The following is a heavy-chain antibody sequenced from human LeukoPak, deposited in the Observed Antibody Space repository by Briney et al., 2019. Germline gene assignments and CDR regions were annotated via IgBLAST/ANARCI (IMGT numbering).Heavy chain of an antibody. Sequence: GASAKVSCKASGYTFTSYAISWVRQAPGQGLDWMGWISAYNGNTNYAQKYQGRVTMTTDTSTSTAYMELRSLRSDDTAVYYCARWEYCSSTSCYDESETFDYWGQGTLVTVSS. D-gene: IGHD2-2*01. CDR3: ARWEYCSSTSCYDESETFDY. J-gene: IGHJ4*02. CDR2: ISAYNGNT. CDR1: GYTFTSYA. V-gene: IGHV1-18*01.